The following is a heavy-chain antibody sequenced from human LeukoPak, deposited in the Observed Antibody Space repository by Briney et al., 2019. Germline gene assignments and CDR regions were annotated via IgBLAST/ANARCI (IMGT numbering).Heavy chain of an antibody. J-gene: IGHJ4*02. CDR1: GFTVSSNY. D-gene: IGHD3-22*01. V-gene: IGHV3-66*01. CDR2: IYSGGST. CDR3: ARDFSNGYFDS. Sequence: PGGSLRLSCAASGFTVSSNYMSWVRQAPGKGLEWVSVIYSGGSTYYADSVKGRFTISRDNSKNTLYLQMNSLRAEDTAVYYCARDFSNGYFDSWGQGTLVTVSS.